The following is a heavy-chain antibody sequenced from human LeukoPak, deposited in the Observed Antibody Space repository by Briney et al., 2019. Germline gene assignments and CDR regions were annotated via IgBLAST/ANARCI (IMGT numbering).Heavy chain of an antibody. CDR1: GYTFTVYY. V-gene: IGHV1-2*06. CDR2: INPNSGDT. D-gene: IGHD1-26*01. CDR3: ARDQWEGVDY. J-gene: IGHJ4*02. Sequence: ASVKVSCKASGYTFTVYYMYWVRQAPGQGLEWMGRINPNSGDTDYAQNFQGRVTMTRDTSTSTVYMELSSLRSEDTAVYYCARDQWEGVDYWGQGTLVTVSS.